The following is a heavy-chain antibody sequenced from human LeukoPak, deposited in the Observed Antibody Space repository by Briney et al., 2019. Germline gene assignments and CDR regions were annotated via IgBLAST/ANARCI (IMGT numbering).Heavy chain of an antibody. CDR1: GFTFSSYW. CDR3: ARGSYDFSN. D-gene: IGHD3-3*01. J-gene: IGHJ4*02. CDR2: IKQDGSEK. Sequence: TGGSLRLSCAASGFTFSSYWMSWVRRAPGKGLEWVANIKQDGSEKYYVDSVKGRFTISRDDAKNTLYLQMNSLRAEDTALYYCARGSYDFSNWGQGTLVTVSS. V-gene: IGHV3-7*02.